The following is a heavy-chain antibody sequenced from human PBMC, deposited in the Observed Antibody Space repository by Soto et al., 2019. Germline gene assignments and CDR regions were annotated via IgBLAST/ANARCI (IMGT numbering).Heavy chain of an antibody. V-gene: IGHV1-8*01. J-gene: IGHJ4*02. CDR1: GYSFTSLD. Sequence: GASVKVSCKASGYSFTSLDINWVRQTTGQGLEWMGWMQPSSGRTGYAQKFQGRVTMTRDTSINTAYMELSSLTSDDTAFYYCARGVTARVDYWGQGTLVTVSS. CDR3: ARGVTARVDY. CDR2: MQPSSGRT. D-gene: IGHD2-21*02.